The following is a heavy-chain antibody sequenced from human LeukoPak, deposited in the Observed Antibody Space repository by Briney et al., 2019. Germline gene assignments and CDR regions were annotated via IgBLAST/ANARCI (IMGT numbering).Heavy chain of an antibody. Sequence: ASVKVSCKASGYTFTSYGISWVRQAPGQGLEWMGWISAYNGNTNYAQKLQGRVTMTTDTSTSTAYMELRSLRSDDTTVNYCAREEYCTNGLCYTLDYWGQGTLVTVSS. CDR1: GYTFTSYG. J-gene: IGHJ4*02. CDR2: ISAYNGNT. D-gene: IGHD2-8*01. CDR3: AREEYCTNGLCYTLDY. V-gene: IGHV1-18*01.